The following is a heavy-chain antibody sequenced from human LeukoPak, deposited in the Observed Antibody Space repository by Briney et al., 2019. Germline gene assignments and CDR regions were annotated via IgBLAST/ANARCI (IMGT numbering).Heavy chain of an antibody. CDR1: GFDFSSNW. J-gene: IGHJ6*02. CDR2: IKGDGIST. CDR3: ARAPDPLYYGMDV. V-gene: IGHV3-74*01. Sequence: PGGSLRLSCAASGFDFSSNWMHWVRHAPGQGLVWVSRIKGDGISTNYADSVKGRFTISRDIAKNTLYLQMNSLRAEDTAVYYCARAPDPLYYGMDVWGQGTTVTVSS.